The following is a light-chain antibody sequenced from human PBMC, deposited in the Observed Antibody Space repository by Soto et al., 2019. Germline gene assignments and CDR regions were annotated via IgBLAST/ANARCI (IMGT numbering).Light chain of an antibody. Sequence: ELVFTQAPATLSVSPGARATLSCRASQSVSSTLAWYQQKPGQAPRLLIYGASTRATGIPARFSVIWSGTEGTINICSLQPEDGAVYDGQQYMNWPWTFGQGTKVDIK. V-gene: IGKV3-15*01. CDR3: QQYMNWPWT. CDR2: GAS. J-gene: IGKJ1*01. CDR1: QSVSST.